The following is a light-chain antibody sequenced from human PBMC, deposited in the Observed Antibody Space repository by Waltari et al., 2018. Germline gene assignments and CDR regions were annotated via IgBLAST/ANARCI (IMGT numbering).Light chain of an antibody. J-gene: IGLJ3*02. CDR3: SSYTRRSYWV. CDR2: KVN. V-gene: IGLV2-14*01. Sequence: QSALTQPASVSGSPGQSITISCTGPSSDVGFYDFFSWFQQPPGKAPKVIIYKVNNRPSGVSNRFSGSKSANTASLTISGLQAEDEADYYCSSYTRRSYWVFGGGTQLTVL. CDR1: SSDVGFYDF.